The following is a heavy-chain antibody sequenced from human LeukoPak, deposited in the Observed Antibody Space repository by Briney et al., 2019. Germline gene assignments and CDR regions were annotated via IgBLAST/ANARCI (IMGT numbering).Heavy chain of an antibody. CDR3: ARQNTGQLDY. J-gene: IGHJ4*02. CDR2: INAKSGHT. Sequence: ASVKVSCKASGYTFTDYYMHWVRQAPGQGLEWMGWINAKSGHTKYAQKFQARVTMTRDTSITTTYMEVSRLNSDDTAVYYCARQNTGQLDYWGQGTLVTVSS. V-gene: IGHV1-2*02. CDR1: GYTFTDYY. D-gene: IGHD2-8*02.